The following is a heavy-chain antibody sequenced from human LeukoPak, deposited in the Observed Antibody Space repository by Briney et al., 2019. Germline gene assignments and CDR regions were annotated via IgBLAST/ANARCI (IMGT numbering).Heavy chain of an antibody. CDR1: GFTFSSYG. CDR2: IRYDGSKK. V-gene: IGHV3-30*02. Sequence: PGGSLRLSCAASGFTFSSYGMHWVRQAPGKGLESVSCIRYDGSKKYYAAPVKGRFTISRANSKNTLYLRMNSPRAEATDVYYCAKSPVASCIGAYCYPFDSWGQGTLVTVSS. D-gene: IGHD2-21*02. J-gene: IGHJ4*02. CDR3: AKSPVASCIGAYCYPFDS.